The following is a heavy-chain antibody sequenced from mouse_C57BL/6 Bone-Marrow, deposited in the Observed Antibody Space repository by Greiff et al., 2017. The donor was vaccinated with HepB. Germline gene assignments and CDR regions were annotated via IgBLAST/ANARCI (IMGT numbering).Heavy chain of an antibody. J-gene: IGHJ4*01. D-gene: IGHD1-1*01. CDR3: ARRGLLYAMDY. Sequence: QVQLKESGAELVRPGTSVKMSCKASGYTFTNYWIGWAKQRPGHGLEWIGDIYPGGGYTNYNEKFKGKATLTADKSSSTAYMQFSSLTSEDSAIYYCARRGLLYAMDYWGQGTSVTVSS. CDR1: GYTFTNYW. V-gene: IGHV1-63*01. CDR2: IYPGGGYT.